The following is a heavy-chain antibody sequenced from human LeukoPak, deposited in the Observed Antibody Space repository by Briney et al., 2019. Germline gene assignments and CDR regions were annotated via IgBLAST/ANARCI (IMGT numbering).Heavy chain of an antibody. Sequence: SETLSLPCTVSGGSVTNYHWSWIRQPAGKGLEWIARFYTGGSTTYNPSLNGRATMSVDTSMNHFSLKLTSVTAADTAIYCATVEVGTVDVFDIWGQGTMVTVSS. CDR2: FYTGGST. D-gene: IGHD1-26*01. CDR1: GGSVTNYH. J-gene: IGHJ3*02. CDR3: ATVEVGTVDVFDI. V-gene: IGHV4-4*07.